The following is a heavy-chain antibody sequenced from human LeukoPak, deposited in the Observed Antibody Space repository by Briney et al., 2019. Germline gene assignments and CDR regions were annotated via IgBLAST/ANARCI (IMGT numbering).Heavy chain of an antibody. CDR3: ARDLAYSSSWSPYFDY. CDR2: IIPIFGTA. Sequence: GASVKVSCKASGGTFSSYGISWVRQAPGQGLEWMGRIIPIFGTANYAQKFQGRVTITADESTSTAYMELSSLRSEDTAVYYCARDLAYSSSWSPYFDYWGQGTLVTVSS. J-gene: IGHJ4*02. D-gene: IGHD6-13*01. V-gene: IGHV1-69*15. CDR1: GGTFSSYG.